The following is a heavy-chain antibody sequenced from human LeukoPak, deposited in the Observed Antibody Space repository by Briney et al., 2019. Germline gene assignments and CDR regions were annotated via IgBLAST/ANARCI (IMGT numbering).Heavy chain of an antibody. CDR1: GYTFTSYA. J-gene: IGHJ5*02. CDR3: ARAQGGYYYDSNWFDP. D-gene: IGHD3-22*01. Sequence: GASVKVSCKASGYTFTSYAMHWVRQAPGQRLEWMGWINAGDGNTKYSQKFQGRVTITRDTSASTAYMELSSLRSEDTAVYYCARAQGGYYYDSNWFDPWGQGTLVTVSS. CDR2: INAGDGNT. V-gene: IGHV1-3*01.